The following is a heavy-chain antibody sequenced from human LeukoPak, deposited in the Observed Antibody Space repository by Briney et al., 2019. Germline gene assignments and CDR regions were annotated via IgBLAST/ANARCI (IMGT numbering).Heavy chain of an antibody. CDR1: AFTFSSYG. CDR3: AKGRTVTSRDNFDY. CDR2: ISYDGSKK. Sequence: PGGSLRLSCAASAFTFSSYGMHWVRQAPGKGLEWVAAISYDGSKKYYTDSVKGRFTISRDNSKNTLYLQMNSLRAEDTAVYYCAKGRTVTSRDNFDYWGQGTLVTVSS. J-gene: IGHJ4*02. D-gene: IGHD1/OR15-1a*01. V-gene: IGHV3-30*18.